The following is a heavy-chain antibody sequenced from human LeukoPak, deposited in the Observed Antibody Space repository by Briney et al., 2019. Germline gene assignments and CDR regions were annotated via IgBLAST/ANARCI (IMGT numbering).Heavy chain of an antibody. D-gene: IGHD3-22*01. CDR3: ARNWGYYDSSGYSGLSYYYYYMDV. J-gene: IGHJ6*03. CDR2: INPNSGGA. V-gene: IGHV1-2*02. Sequence: ASVKVSCKASGYTFTGYYIHWVRQAPGQGLEWMGWINPNSGGANYAQKFQGRVTMTRDTSISTAYMELSRLRSDDTAVYYCARNWGYYDSSGYSGLSYYYYYMDVWGKGTTVTVSS. CDR1: GYTFTGYY.